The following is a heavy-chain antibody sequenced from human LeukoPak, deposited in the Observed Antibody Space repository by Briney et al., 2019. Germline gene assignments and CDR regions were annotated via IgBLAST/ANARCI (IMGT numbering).Heavy chain of an antibody. Sequence: PSETLSLTCTVSGGSISSYYWSWIRQPAGKGLEWIGRIYTSGSTNYNPSLKSRVTMSVDTSKNQFSLKLSSVTAADTAVYYCARLRYYYDSSGYLYYFDYWGQGTLVTVSS. CDR1: GGSISSYY. CDR2: IYTSGST. D-gene: IGHD3-22*01. J-gene: IGHJ4*02. V-gene: IGHV4-4*07. CDR3: ARLRYYYDSSGYLYYFDY.